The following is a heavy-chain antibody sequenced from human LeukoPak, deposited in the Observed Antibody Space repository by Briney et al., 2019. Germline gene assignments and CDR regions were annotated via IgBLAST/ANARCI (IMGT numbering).Heavy chain of an antibody. CDR1: GGSFSGYY. J-gene: IGHJ5*02. CDR3: ARDIIPSSWYDNWFDP. CDR2: IYTSGST. Sequence: PSETLSLTCAVYGGSFSGYYWSWIRQPAGKGLEWIGRIYTSGSTNYNPSLKSRVTMSVDTSKNQFSLKLSSVTAADTAVYYCARDIIPSSWYDNWFDPWGQGTLVTVSS. D-gene: IGHD6-13*01. V-gene: IGHV4-4*07.